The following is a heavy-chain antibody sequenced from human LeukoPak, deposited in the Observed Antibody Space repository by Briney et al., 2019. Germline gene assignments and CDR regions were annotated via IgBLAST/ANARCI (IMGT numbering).Heavy chain of an antibody. CDR3: ASSRSGSYYKYYFDY. CDR2: INPSGGST. CDR1: GYTFTSYY. J-gene: IGHJ4*02. D-gene: IGHD3-10*01. V-gene: IGHV1-46*01. Sequence: ASVKVSCKASGYTFTSYYMHWVRQAPGQGLEGMGIINPSGGSTSYAQKFQGRVTITADESTSTAYMELSSLRSEDTAVYYCASSRSGSYYKYYFDYWGQGTLVTVSS.